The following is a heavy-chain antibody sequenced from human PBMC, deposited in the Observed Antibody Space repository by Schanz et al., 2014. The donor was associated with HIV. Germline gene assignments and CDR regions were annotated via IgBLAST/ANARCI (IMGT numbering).Heavy chain of an antibody. CDR2: ISGSGSSI. Sequence: DVQLVESGGGLRQPGGALRLSCVTSGFIFNDHGMNWVRQAPGRGLQWLSHISGSGSSIYYADSVRGRFTISRDNAKNSLYLQMNSLRDEDTAVYYCAQDFLGTFHSIFDSWGQGTLVTVSS. V-gene: IGHV3-48*02. J-gene: IGHJ4*02. D-gene: IGHD3-16*01. CDR1: GFIFNDHG. CDR3: AQDFLGTFHSIFDS.